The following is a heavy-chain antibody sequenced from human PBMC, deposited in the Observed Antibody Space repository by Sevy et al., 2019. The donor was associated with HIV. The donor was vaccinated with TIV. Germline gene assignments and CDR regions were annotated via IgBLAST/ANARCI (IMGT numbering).Heavy chain of an antibody. D-gene: IGHD3-22*01. Sequence: GGSLRLSCAASGFTFSDYSMHWVRQAPGKGLEWVAVISYDGRNYKYNVDSVKGRFTISRDNSKNTLFLQMNSLRAEDSAVYYCARAQQVTMLVVIGGLYFDFWGQGTLVTVSS. J-gene: IGHJ4*02. V-gene: IGHV3-30*14. CDR3: ARAQQVTMLVVIGGLYFDF. CDR1: GFTFSDYS. CDR2: ISYDGRNYK.